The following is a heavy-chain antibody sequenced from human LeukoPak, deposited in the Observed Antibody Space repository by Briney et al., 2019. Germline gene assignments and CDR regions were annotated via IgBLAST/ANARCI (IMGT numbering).Heavy chain of an antibody. CDR3: ARVTGSIDY. J-gene: IGHJ4*02. CDR2: MNPKSGYT. CDR1: GYTFTNYD. D-gene: IGHD1-26*01. Sequence: GASVKVSCKASGYTFTNYDINWVRQATGQGLEWMGWMNPKSGYTGFAQKFQGRVTMTRDTSISTAYMELGSPRSEDTAVYYCARVTGSIDYWGQGTLVTVSS. V-gene: IGHV1-8*01.